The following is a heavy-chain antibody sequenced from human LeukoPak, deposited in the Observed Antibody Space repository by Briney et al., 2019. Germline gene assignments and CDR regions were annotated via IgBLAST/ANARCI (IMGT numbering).Heavy chain of an antibody. V-gene: IGHV3-7*03. CDR3: ARLGPASSGWPESFDY. J-gene: IGHJ4*02. Sequence: GGSLRLSCAASGLTFNSYWMNWFRQAPGKGLEWVANIKRDGSEKYYVDSVKGRFTISRDNAKNSLDLQMNSLRVEDTAVYYCARLGPASSGWPESFDYWGQGTLVTVSS. CDR2: IKRDGSEK. CDR1: GLTFNSYW. D-gene: IGHD6-19*01.